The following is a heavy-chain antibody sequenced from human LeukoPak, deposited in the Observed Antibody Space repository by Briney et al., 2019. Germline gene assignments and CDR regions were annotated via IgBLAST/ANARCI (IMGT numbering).Heavy chain of an antibody. D-gene: IGHD5-12*01. CDR1: GYTFTGYY. Sequence: ASVKVSCKASGYTFTGYYMHWVRQAPGQGLEWMGWINPNSGGTNYAQKFQGRVTMTRDTSISTAYMELSRLRSDDTAVYYCARERVGRGYSGYDFDYWGQGTLVTVSS. V-gene: IGHV1-2*02. CDR2: INPNSGGT. J-gene: IGHJ4*02. CDR3: ARERVGRGYSGYDFDY.